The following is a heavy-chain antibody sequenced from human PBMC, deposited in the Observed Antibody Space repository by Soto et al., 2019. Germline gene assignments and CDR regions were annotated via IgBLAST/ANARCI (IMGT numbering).Heavy chain of an antibody. CDR1: GGTFSSYA. D-gene: IGHD6-13*01. V-gene: IGHV1-69*13. CDR2: IIPIFGTA. J-gene: IGHJ3*01. Sequence: ASVKVSCKASGGTFSSYAISWVRQAPGQGLEWMGGIIPIFGTANYAQKFQGRVTITADESTSTAYMELSSLRSEDTAVYYCARCVGAVAVPTTYDAFDFRGTGTMVTVSS. CDR3: ARCVGAVAVPTTYDAFDF.